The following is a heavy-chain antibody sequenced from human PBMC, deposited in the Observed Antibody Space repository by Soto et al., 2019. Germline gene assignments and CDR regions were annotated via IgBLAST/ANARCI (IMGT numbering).Heavy chain of an antibody. CDR1: GGSISSYY. CDR3: ARHGDSSWPQVVDP. D-gene: IGHD6-13*01. Sequence: SETLSLTCTVSGGSISSYYWSWIRQPPGKGLEWIGYIYYSGSTNYNPSLKSRVTISVDTSKNQFSLKLSSVTAADTAVYYCARHGDSSWPQVVDPWAQGTLVTVSS. V-gene: IGHV4-59*08. J-gene: IGHJ5*02. CDR2: IYYSGST.